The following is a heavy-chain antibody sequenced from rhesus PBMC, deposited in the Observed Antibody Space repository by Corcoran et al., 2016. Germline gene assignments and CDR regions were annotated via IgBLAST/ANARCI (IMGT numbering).Heavy chain of an antibody. Sequence: QLQLQESGPGLVKPSETLSVTCAVSGGSISSSYWSWIRQAPGKGLGWIGYIYVSGSSTNYNPSLKSRVTLSGDTSKNQRSLKLSCGTAADTAVYYCARGSRYYYFDYWGQGVLVTVSS. CDR1: GGSISSSY. CDR3: ARGSRYYYFDY. J-gene: IGHJ4*01. CDR2: IYVSGSST. D-gene: IGHD1-44*02. V-gene: IGHV4-169*01.